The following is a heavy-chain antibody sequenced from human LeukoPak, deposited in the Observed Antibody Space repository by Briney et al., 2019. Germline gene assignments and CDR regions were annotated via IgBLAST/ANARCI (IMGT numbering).Heavy chain of an antibody. CDR1: GGSISSGSYY. J-gene: IGHJ6*03. Sequence: SSETLSLTCTVSGGSISSGSYYWSWIRQPAGKGLEWIGRMYTSGATNYNPSLKSRATMSVDMSKNQLSLRLSSVTAADRAVYYCAREGPAASTFFYYFMDVWGKGTTVTVSS. D-gene: IGHD2-2*01. CDR2: MYTSGAT. CDR3: AREGPAASTFFYYFMDV. V-gene: IGHV4-61*02.